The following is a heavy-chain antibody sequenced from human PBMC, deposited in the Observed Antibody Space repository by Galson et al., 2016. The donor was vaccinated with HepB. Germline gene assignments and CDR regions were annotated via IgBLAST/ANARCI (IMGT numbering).Heavy chain of an antibody. CDR3: TTDVPFVSGGRGYHYGMDV. V-gene: IGHV3-15*01. D-gene: IGHD2-15*01. CDR1: GFIFSNVW. CDR2: IKSKTEGGTT. J-gene: IGHJ6*02. Sequence: SLRLSCAASGFIFSNVWMNWVRQAPGKGLEWVGRIKSKTEGGTTDHAAPVKGRFTIPRDDSKNTVNLQMNSLKTGDTAVYYCTTDVPFVSGGRGYHYGMDVWGQGTTVTVSS.